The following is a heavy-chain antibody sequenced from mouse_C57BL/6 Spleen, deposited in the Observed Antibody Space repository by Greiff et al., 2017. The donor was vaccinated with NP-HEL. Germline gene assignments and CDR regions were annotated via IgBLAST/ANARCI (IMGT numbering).Heavy chain of an antibody. Sequence: EVKLQESGGGLVQPGGSMELSCAASGFTFSDAWMDWVRQSPEKGLEWVAEIRNKANNHATYYAESVKGRFTISRDDSKSSVYLQMNSLRAEDTGIYYCTRDYGARYFDYWGQGTTLTVSS. J-gene: IGHJ2*01. CDR3: TRDYGARYFDY. CDR1: GFTFSDAW. D-gene: IGHD1-1*01. CDR2: IRNKANNHAT. V-gene: IGHV6-6*01.